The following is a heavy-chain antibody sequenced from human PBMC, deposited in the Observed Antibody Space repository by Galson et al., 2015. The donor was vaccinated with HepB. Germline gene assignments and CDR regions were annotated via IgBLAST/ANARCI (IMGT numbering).Heavy chain of an antibody. CDR2: ISAYNGNT. D-gene: IGHD6-19*01. CDR1: GYTFTSYG. V-gene: IGHV1-18*04. Sequence: SVKVSCKASGYTFTSYGISWVRQAPGQGLEWMGWISAYNGNTNYAQKLQGRVTMTTDTSTSTAYMELRSLRSDDTAVYYCARHRQGSSGWYPHFDYWGQGTLVTVSS. CDR3: ARHRQGSSGWYPHFDY. J-gene: IGHJ4*02.